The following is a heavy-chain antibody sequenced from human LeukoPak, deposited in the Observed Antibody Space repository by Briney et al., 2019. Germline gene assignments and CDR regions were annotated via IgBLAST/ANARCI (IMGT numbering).Heavy chain of an antibody. CDR3: AKQVGYCSDGSCYCPY. J-gene: IGHJ4*02. V-gene: IGHV3-23*01. CDR2: IRGSGGST. D-gene: IGHD2-15*01. Sequence: PGGSLRLSCAASGFTFSSYAMSWVRQAPGKGLEWVSAIRGSGGSTYYADSVQGRFTISRDNSKSTRCLQMNSLRAEDTAVYDCAKQVGYCSDGSCYCPYWGQGTLVTVSS. CDR1: GFTFSSYA.